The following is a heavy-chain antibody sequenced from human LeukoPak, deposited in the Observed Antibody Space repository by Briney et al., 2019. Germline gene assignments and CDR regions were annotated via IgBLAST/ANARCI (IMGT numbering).Heavy chain of an antibody. D-gene: IGHD3-22*01. Sequence: SETLSLTCTVSGGSISSYYWGWVRQPPGKGLEWIGSIYYSGSTYYNPSLKSRVTISVDTSKNQFSLKLSSVTAADTAVYYCARDYYDSSGYYDYWGQGTLVTVSS. CDR2: IYYSGST. J-gene: IGHJ4*02. CDR3: ARDYYDSSGYYDY. CDR1: GGSISSYY. V-gene: IGHV4-39*01.